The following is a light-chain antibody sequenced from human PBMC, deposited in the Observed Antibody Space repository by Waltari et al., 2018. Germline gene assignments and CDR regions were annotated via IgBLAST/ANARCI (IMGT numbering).Light chain of an antibody. CDR3: LQYKGYPYT. CDR1: QDISKY. V-gene: IGKV1-17*03. Sequence: DTQLTQSPSAMSASVGDRVTITCRTSQDISKYLAWFQQKPGKVPKRLIYAASSFQSGVPSRFSGSGSGTEFTLTISSLQPEDFATYYCLQYKGYPYTFGQGTKLEIK. CDR2: AAS. J-gene: IGKJ2*01.